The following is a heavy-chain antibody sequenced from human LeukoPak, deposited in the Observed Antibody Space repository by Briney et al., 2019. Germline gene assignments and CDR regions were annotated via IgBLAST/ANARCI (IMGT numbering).Heavy chain of an antibody. CDR3: ARVSCYYDSSGYCFDY. CDR2: ISSSSSYI. Sequence: GGSLRLSCAASGFTFSSYSMNWVRQAPGKGLEWVSSISSSSSYIYYADSVKGRFTISRDNAKNSLYLQMNSLRAEDTAVYYCARVSCYYDSSGYCFDYWGQGTLVTVSS. CDR1: GFTFSSYS. J-gene: IGHJ4*02. D-gene: IGHD3-22*01. V-gene: IGHV3-21*01.